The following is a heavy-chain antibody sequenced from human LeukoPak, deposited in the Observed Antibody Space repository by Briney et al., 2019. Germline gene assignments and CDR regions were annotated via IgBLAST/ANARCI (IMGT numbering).Heavy chain of an antibody. J-gene: IGHJ4*02. V-gene: IGHV1-18*01. CDR3: ARAPQMATIVDFDY. CDR2: ISAYNGNT. D-gene: IGHD5-24*01. Sequence: ASVKVSCKASGGTFSSYAISWVRQAPGQGLGWMGWISAYNGNTNYAQKFQGRVTMTTDTSTSTAYMELRSLRSDDTAVYYCARAPQMATIVDFDYWGQGTLVTVSS. CDR1: GGTFSSYA.